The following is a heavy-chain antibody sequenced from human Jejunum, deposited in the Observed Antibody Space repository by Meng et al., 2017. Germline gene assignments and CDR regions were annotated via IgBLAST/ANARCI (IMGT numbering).Heavy chain of an antibody. V-gene: IGHV3-66*02. Sequence: GESLKISCAASGFTVKVNHMSWVRQAPGKGLEWVSLIYSGGVTYYADSVKGRFTISRDTSKNTVYLQMSSLRAEDTAIYFCARDCGGDCYHAFDVWGPGTMVTVSS. CDR2: IYSGGVT. J-gene: IGHJ3*01. D-gene: IGHD2-21*02. CDR1: GFTVKVNH. CDR3: ARDCGGDCYHAFDV.